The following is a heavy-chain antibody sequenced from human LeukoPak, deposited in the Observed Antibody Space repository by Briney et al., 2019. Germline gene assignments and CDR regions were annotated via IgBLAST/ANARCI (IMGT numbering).Heavy chain of an antibody. D-gene: IGHD1-26*01. CDR1: GGSISSSSYY. CDR2: IYYSGST. V-gene: IGHV4-39*07. Sequence: PSETLSLTCTVSGGSISSSSYYWGWIRQPPGKGLEWIGSIYYSGSTNYNPSLKSRVTISVDTSKNQFSLKLSSVTAADTAVYYCSRAYSGSSFPYYYYYYMDVWGKGTTVTVSS. J-gene: IGHJ6*03. CDR3: SRAYSGSSFPYYYYYYMDV.